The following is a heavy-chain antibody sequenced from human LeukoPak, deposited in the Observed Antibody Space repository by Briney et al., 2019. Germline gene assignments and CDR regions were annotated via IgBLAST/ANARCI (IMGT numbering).Heavy chain of an antibody. Sequence: GGSLRLSCAASGFTFSSYSMNWVRQAPGKGLEWVSSISSGSSYIYYADSVEGRFTISRDNAKNSLYLQMNSLRGEDSAVYYCARDSGGYVPLEFDYWGQGTLVIVSS. CDR2: ISSGSSYI. J-gene: IGHJ4*02. V-gene: IGHV3-21*01. CDR3: ARDSGGYVPLEFDY. CDR1: GFTFSSYS. D-gene: IGHD5-12*01.